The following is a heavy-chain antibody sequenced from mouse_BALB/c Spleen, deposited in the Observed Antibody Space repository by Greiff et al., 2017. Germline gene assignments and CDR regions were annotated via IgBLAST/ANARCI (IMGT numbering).Heavy chain of an antibody. D-gene: IGHD2-3*01. Sequence: QVQLQQSAAELARPGASVKMSCKASGYTFTSYTMHWVKQRPGQGLEWIGYINPSSGYTEYNQKFKDKTTLTADKSSSTAYMQLSSLTSEDSAVYYCARGWLLTHFDYWGQGTTLTVSS. V-gene: IGHV1-4*02. CDR2: INPSSGYT. CDR1: GYTFTSYT. J-gene: IGHJ2*01. CDR3: ARGWLLTHFDY.